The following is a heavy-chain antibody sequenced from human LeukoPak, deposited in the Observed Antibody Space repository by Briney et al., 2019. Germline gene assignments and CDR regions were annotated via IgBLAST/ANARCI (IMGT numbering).Heavy chain of an antibody. Sequence: GGSLRLSCAASGFTFSSYAMSWVRQAPGKGLEWVSAIIGSGGSTYYAASVKGRFTISRDNSKNTLYLQMNSLRAEDTAVYYCAKHPIAARPEDAFDIWGQGTMVTVSS. V-gene: IGHV3-23*01. CDR2: IIGSGGST. D-gene: IGHD6-6*01. J-gene: IGHJ3*02. CDR3: AKHPIAARPEDAFDI. CDR1: GFTFSSYA.